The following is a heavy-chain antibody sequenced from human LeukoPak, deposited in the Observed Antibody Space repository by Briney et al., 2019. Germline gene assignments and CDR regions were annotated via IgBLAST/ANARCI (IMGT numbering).Heavy chain of an antibody. CDR1: EFILSSNY. V-gene: IGHV3-53*01. D-gene: IGHD6-19*01. CDR3: ARGRFSGPDDY. Sequence: PGGSLRLSCAVSEFILSSNYMNWVRQAPGKGLEWVSVIYSGGATYYADSVRGRFTISRDNSKNMVSLQMTSLRAEDTAVYYCARGRFSGPDDYWGQGTLVTVSS. CDR2: IYSGGAT. J-gene: IGHJ4*02.